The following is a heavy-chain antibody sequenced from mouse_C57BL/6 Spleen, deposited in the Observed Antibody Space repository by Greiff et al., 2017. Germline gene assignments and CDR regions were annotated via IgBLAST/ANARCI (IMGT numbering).Heavy chain of an antibody. CDR3: ARWRDSNYDY. D-gene: IGHD2-5*01. CDR2: IDPSDSYT. Sequence: QVQLQQSGAELVMPGASVKLSCKASGYTFTSYWMHWVKQRPGQGLEWIGEIDPSDSYTNYNQKFKGKSTLTVDKSSSTAYMQLSSLTSEDSAVYYCARWRDSNYDYWGQGTTLTVSS. V-gene: IGHV1-69*01. J-gene: IGHJ2*01. CDR1: GYTFTSYW.